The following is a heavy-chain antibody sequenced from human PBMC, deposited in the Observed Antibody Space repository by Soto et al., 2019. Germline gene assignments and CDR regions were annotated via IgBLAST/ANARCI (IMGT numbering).Heavy chain of an antibody. V-gene: IGHV3-23*01. J-gene: IGHJ4*02. CDR3: AKRRRQQLVQGVFDY. CDR1: EFTFRSYA. D-gene: IGHD6-13*01. Sequence: GGSLSHSCAASEFTFRSYAMSWVRPAPGKGLEWVSAISGSGGSTYYADSVKGRFTISRDNSKNTLYLQMNSLRAEDTAVYYCAKRRRQQLVQGVFDYWGQGTLVTVSS. CDR2: ISGSGGST.